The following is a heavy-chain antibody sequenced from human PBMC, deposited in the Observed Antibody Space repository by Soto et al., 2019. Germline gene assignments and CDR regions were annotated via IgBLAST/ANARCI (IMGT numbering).Heavy chain of an antibody. Sequence: SETLSLTCAVYGGSFSGYYWSWIRQPPGKGLEWIGEINHSGSTNYNPSLKSRVTISVDTSKNQFSLKLSSVTAADTAVYYCARGPDRKRYCSGGSCSSWFDPWGQGTLVTVSS. CDR1: GGSFSGYY. CDR3: ARGPDRKRYCSGGSCSSWFDP. V-gene: IGHV4-34*01. CDR2: INHSGST. J-gene: IGHJ5*02. D-gene: IGHD2-15*01.